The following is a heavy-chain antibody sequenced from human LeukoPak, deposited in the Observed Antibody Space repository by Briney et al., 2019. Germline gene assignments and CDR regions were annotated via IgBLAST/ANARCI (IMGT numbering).Heavy chain of an antibody. CDR1: GFTFSSYW. Sequence: PGGSLRLSCAASGFTFSSYWMHWVRQVPGKGVVWVSYINSDGSSTSYADSVKGRFTISRDNAKSTLYLQMNSLRAEDTAVYYCARSRTLYWYFDLWGRGTLVTVSS. CDR3: ARSRTLYWYFDL. CDR2: INSDGSST. V-gene: IGHV3-74*01. J-gene: IGHJ2*01.